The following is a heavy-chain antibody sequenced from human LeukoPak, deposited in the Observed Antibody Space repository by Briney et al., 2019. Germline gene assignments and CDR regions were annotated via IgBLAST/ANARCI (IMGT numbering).Heavy chain of an antibody. CDR1: GFTFSDYY. V-gene: IGHV3-11*04. D-gene: IGHD6-13*01. J-gene: IGHJ6*03. Sequence: PGGSLRFSCAASGFTFSDYYMSWIRQAPGKGLEWVSYISSSGSTIYYADSVKGRFTISRDNSKNTLYLQMNSLRAEDTAVYYCARVSDSSTWYVLDYMDVWGKGTTVTVSS. CDR2: ISSSGSTI. CDR3: ARVSDSSTWYVLDYMDV.